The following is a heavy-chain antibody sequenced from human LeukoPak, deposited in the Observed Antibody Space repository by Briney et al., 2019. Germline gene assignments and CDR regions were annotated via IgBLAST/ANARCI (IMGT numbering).Heavy chain of an antibody. V-gene: IGHV3-7*01. CDR1: GFTFSNYW. Sequence: QPGGSLRLSCAASGFTFSNYWMTWVRQAPGKGLEWVANIKQDGSEKYYVDSVKGRFTISRDNAKNLVYLHMNSLRAEDTAVYYCARDKAYGDSYDYWGQGSLVTVSS. CDR3: ARDKAYGDSYDY. D-gene: IGHD4-17*01. J-gene: IGHJ4*02. CDR2: IKQDGSEK.